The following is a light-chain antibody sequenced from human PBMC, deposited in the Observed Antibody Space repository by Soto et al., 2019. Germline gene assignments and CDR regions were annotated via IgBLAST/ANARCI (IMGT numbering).Light chain of an antibody. Sequence: QSAVTQPASVSGSPGQSITISCTGTSSDVGGYNYVSWYQEHPGKAPKLMIYDVSNRPSGVSNRFSGSKSGNTASLTISGLQAEDEADYYCSSYTTDSTYVFGTGTKVTVL. V-gene: IGLV2-14*01. J-gene: IGLJ1*01. CDR3: SSYTTDSTYV. CDR2: DVS. CDR1: SSDVGGYNY.